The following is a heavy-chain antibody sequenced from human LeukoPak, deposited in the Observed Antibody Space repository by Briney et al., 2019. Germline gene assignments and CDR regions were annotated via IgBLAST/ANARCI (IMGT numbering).Heavy chain of an antibody. CDR1: GGTFNSYI. V-gene: IGHV1-69*13. CDR3: ASGYCSSTSCFNWFDP. CDR2: FIPIFRTA. D-gene: IGHD2-2*03. J-gene: IGHJ5*02. Sequence: ASVKVSCKTSGGTFNSYIISWVRQAPGQGLEWMGGFIPIFRTAKYAQNFQGRVTFSSDGSTSTAYMELSSLRSEDTAVYYCASGYCSSTSCFNWFDPWGQGTLVTVSS.